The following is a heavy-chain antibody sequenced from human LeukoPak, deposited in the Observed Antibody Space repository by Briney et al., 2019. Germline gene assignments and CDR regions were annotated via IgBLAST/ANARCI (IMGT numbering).Heavy chain of an antibody. CDR2: IIPISGTA. D-gene: IGHD1-7*01. V-gene: IGHV1-69*13. Sequence: ASVKVSCKASGGTFSSYAISWVRQAPGQGLEWMGGIIPISGTANYAQKFQGRVTITADESTSTAYMELSSLRSEDTAVYYCARKLELRDYYYGMDVWGQGTTVTVSS. CDR3: ARKLELRDYYYGMDV. J-gene: IGHJ6*02. CDR1: GGTFSSYA.